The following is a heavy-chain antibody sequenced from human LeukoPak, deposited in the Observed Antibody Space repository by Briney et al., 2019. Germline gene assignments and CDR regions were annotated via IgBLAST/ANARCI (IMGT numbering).Heavy chain of an antibody. D-gene: IGHD2-15*01. Sequence: PGGSLRLSCAVSGFTFRTYNMNWVRQAPGKGLEWVSSISSSSSYIYYADSVKGRFTISRDNAKNSLYLQMNSLRAEDTAVYYCARDTAGYCSGGSCYGVYFDYWGQGTLVTVSS. CDR3: ARDTAGYCSGGSCYGVYFDY. CDR1: GFTFRTYN. J-gene: IGHJ4*02. CDR2: ISSSSSYI. V-gene: IGHV3-21*01.